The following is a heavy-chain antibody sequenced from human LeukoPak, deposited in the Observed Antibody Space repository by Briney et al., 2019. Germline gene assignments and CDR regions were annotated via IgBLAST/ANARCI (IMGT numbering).Heavy chain of an antibody. D-gene: IGHD4-17*01. Sequence: SETLSLTCTVSGDSLSSGTYYWGWIRQPPEKGLEWVGSIYYNGRTYYNPSLKSRVTISVDTSKNQFSLKLSSVTAADTAVYYCARGWSKDVRLRPGRYYMDVWGKGTTVTVSS. CDR2: IYYNGRT. CDR3: ARGWSKDVRLRPGRYYMDV. J-gene: IGHJ6*03. CDR1: GDSLSSGTYY. V-gene: IGHV4-39*07.